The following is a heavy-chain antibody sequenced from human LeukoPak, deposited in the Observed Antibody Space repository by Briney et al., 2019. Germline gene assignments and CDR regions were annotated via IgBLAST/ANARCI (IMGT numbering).Heavy chain of an antibody. CDR2: IYYSGST. CDR1: GGSISSSSYY. V-gene: IGHV4-39*07. CDR3: ASRGSYSSSSGGMDV. Sequence: SETLSLTCTVSGGSISSSSYYWGWIRQPPGKGLEWIGGIYYSGSTNYNPSLKSRVTISVDTSKNQFSLKLSSVTAAGTAVYYCASRGSYSSSSGGMDVWGQGTTVTVSS. D-gene: IGHD6-6*01. J-gene: IGHJ6*02.